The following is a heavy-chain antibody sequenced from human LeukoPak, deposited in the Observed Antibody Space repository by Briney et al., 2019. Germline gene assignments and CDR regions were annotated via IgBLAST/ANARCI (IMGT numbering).Heavy chain of an antibody. J-gene: IGHJ3*02. CDR3: AKEPDYGGNPGPEDDAFDI. CDR1: GFTFSSYG. V-gene: IGHV3-30*18. CDR2: ISYDGSNK. D-gene: IGHD4-23*01. Sequence: GRSLRLSCAASGFTFSSYGMHWVRQAPGKGLEWVAVISYDGSNKYYADSVKGRFTISRDNSKSTLYLQMNSLRAEDTAVYYCAKEPDYGGNPGPEDDAFDIWGQGTMVTVSS.